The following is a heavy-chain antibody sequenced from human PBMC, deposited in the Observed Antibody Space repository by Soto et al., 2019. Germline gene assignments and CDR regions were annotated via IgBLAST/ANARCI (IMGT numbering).Heavy chain of an antibody. J-gene: IGHJ4*02. D-gene: IGHD3-10*01. V-gene: IGHV4-61*08. CDR2: IYNSGTT. CDR3: ATRFYSSGVLFDY. CDR1: GGSISSGGYY. Sequence: SETLSLTCTVSGGSISSGGYYWSWIRQHPGKGLECIGFIYNSGTTYYHPSLKSRVTISIDTSKSQFYLKLTSVTAADTAIYYCATRFYSSGVLFDYWGPGTQVTVSS.